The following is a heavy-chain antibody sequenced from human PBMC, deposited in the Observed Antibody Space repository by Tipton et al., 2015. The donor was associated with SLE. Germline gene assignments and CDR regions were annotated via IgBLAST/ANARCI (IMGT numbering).Heavy chain of an antibody. CDR2: INHSGST. CDR1: GGSFSGYY. V-gene: IGHV4-34*01. Sequence: TLSLTCAVHGGSFSGYYWSWIRQPPGKGLEWIGEINHSGSTNYNPSLKSRVTISVDTSKNQFSLKLRSVTAADTAVYYCARVYSSGWRTDYYYMDVWGKGTTVTVSS. CDR3: ARVYSSGWRTDYYYMDV. D-gene: IGHD6-19*01. J-gene: IGHJ6*03.